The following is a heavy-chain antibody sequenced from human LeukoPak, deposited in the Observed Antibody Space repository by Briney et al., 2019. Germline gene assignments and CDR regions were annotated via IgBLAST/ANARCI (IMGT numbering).Heavy chain of an antibody. CDR3: ARETTVTTRFDY. CDR2: IYHSGST. D-gene: IGHD4-17*01. Sequence: SETLSLTCTVSGGSISSGTYHWSWIRQPAGKGLEWIGRIYHSGSTYYNPSLKSRVTISVDTSKNQFSLKLSSVTAADTAVYYCARETTVTTRFDYWGQGTLVTVSS. J-gene: IGHJ4*02. V-gene: IGHV4-61*02. CDR1: GGSISSGTYH.